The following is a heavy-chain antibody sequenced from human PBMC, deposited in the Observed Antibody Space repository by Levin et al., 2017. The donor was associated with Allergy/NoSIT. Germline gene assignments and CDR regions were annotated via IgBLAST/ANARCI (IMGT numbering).Heavy chain of an antibody. Sequence: GESLKISCKTSGYTFTRNYIHWVRQAPGLGLEWMGVFNPNGGRTEYAQKFQGRVTMTSDTFTSTVYMDLSSLRSEDTAVYYCARDCDHTSCPRPIGYFYYYAMDVWGQGTTVTVSS. CDR3: ARDCDHTSCPRPIGYFYYYAMDV. CDR2: FNPNGGRT. CDR1: GYTFTRNY. D-gene: IGHD2-2*01. J-gene: IGHJ6*02. V-gene: IGHV1-46*01.